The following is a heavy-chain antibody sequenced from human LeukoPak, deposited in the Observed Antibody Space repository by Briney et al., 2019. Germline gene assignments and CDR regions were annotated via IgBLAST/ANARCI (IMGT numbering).Heavy chain of an antibody. CDR1: GDTFSSYA. J-gene: IGHJ4*02. CDR3: ARDVTNYGDYQVFDY. D-gene: IGHD4-17*01. Sequence: AASVTVSCKASGDTFSSYAISWVRQAPGQGLEWMGGIIPIFGTANYAQKFQGRVTITADESTSTAYMELSSLRSEDTAVYYCARDVTNYGDYQVFDYWGQGTLVTVSS. V-gene: IGHV1-69*13. CDR2: IIPIFGTA.